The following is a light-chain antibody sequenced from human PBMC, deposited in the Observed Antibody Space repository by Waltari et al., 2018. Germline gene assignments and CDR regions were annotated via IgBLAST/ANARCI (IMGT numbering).Light chain of an antibody. CDR3: QEYVNLPAT. V-gene: IGKV3-20*01. Sequence: SCRASQSVRRSLTWYQQKPGQAPRLLIYDTSTRATVIPDRFSGSGSGTDFSLTISRLEPEDFAVYYCQEYVNLPATFGQGTKVEIK. CDR2: DTS. J-gene: IGKJ1*01. CDR1: QSVRRS.